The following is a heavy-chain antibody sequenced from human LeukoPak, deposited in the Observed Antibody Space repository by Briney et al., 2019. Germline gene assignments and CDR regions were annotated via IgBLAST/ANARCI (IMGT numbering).Heavy chain of an antibody. CDR1: GGSFSGYY. J-gene: IGHJ3*02. V-gene: IGHV4-34*01. D-gene: IGHD3-3*01. CDR2: INHSGST. Sequence: SETLSLTCAVYGGSFSGYYWSWIRQPPGKGLEWIGEINHSGSTNYNPSLKSRVTISVDTSKNQFSLKLSSVTAADTAVYYCARGVLRFLEWLASGRLNAFDIWGQGTMVTVSS. CDR3: ARGVLRFLEWLASGRLNAFDI.